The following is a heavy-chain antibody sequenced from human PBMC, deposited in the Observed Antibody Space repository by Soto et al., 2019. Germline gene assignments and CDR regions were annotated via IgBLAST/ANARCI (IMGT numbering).Heavy chain of an antibody. CDR2: ISGSGGST. CDR3: AKVPIVTSKCRDPVDY. V-gene: IGHV3-23*01. CDR1: GFTFSSYA. Sequence: GGALRLSCAASGFTFSSYAMSWIRQAPGKGLEWVSAISGSGGSTYYADSVKGRFTISRDNSKNTLYLQMNSLRAEDTAVYYCAKVPIVTSKCRDPVDYWGQGALVTVSS. J-gene: IGHJ4*02. D-gene: IGHD3-16*02.